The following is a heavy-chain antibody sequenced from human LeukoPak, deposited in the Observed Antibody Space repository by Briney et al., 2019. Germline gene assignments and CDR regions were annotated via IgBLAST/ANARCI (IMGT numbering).Heavy chain of an antibody. CDR2: MNPNSGNT. V-gene: IGHV1-8*01. D-gene: IGHD3-22*01. J-gene: IGHJ4*02. CDR1: GYTFTGYD. Sequence: ASVTVSCKASGYTFTGYDINWVRQATGQGLEWMGWMNPNSGNTGYAQKFQGRVTMTRNTSISTAYMELSSLRSEDTAVYYCATSGRRFYDSSGYSDYWGQGTLVTVSS. CDR3: ATSGRRFYDSSGYSDY.